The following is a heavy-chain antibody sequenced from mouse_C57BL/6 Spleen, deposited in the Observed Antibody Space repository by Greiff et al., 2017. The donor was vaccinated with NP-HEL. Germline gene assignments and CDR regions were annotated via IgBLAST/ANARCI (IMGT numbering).Heavy chain of an antibody. J-gene: IGHJ2*01. CDR1: GYAFSSSW. CDR3: ARWSHYGSSPDD. CDR2: IYPGDGDT. Sequence: QVQLQQSGPELVKPGASVKISCKASGYAFSSSWMNWVKQRPGTGLEWIGRIYPGDGDTNYNGKFKGKATLTADKSSSTAYMQLSSLTSEDSAVYFCARWSHYGSSPDDWGQGTTLTVSS. V-gene: IGHV1-82*01. D-gene: IGHD1-1*01.